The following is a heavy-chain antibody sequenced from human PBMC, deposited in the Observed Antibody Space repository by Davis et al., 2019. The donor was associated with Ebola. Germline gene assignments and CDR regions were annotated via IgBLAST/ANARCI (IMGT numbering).Heavy chain of an antibody. V-gene: IGHV3-7*03. Sequence: PGGSLRLSCAASGFTFSSYWMSWVRQAPGKGLEWVANIKQDGSETYYVDSVKGRFTISRDNAKNSLYLQMNSLRAEDTAVYYCARDSDGFGELLYDYWGQGTLVTVSS. CDR1: GFTFSSYW. D-gene: IGHD3-10*01. CDR3: ARDSDGFGELLYDY. CDR2: IKQDGSET. J-gene: IGHJ4*02.